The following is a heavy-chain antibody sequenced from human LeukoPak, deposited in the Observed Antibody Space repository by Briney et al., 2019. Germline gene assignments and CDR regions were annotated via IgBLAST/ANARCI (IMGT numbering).Heavy chain of an antibody. Sequence: KTSETLSLTCTVSGDSISSSSYYWGWIRQPPGKGLEWIGSIYYSGNTYYNPSLKSRVTISVDTSKNQFSLKLSSVTAADTAVYYCAVFSSSWRNFDYWGQGTLVTVSS. CDR3: AVFSSSWRNFDY. D-gene: IGHD6-13*01. CDR1: GDSISSSSYY. CDR2: IYYSGNT. V-gene: IGHV4-39*01. J-gene: IGHJ4*02.